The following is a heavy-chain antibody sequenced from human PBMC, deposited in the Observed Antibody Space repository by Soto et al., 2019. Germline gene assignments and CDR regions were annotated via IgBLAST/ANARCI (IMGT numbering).Heavy chain of an antibody. J-gene: IGHJ1*01. V-gene: IGHV4-59*01. Sequence: PSETLSLTCTVSGGSISSYYWSWIRQPPGKGLEWIGYIYYSGSTNYNPSLKSRVTISVDTSKNQSSLKLSSVTAADTAVYYCATVCSGGSCYFAEYFQHWGQGTLVTVSS. CDR2: IYYSGST. CDR1: GGSISSYY. CDR3: ATVCSGGSCYFAEYFQH. D-gene: IGHD2-15*01.